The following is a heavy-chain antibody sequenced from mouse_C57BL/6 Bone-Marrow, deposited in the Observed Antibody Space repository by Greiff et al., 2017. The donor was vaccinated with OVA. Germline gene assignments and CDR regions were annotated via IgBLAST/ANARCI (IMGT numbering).Heavy chain of an antibody. CDR2: INPYNGGT. D-gene: IGHD1-1*01. CDR1: GYTFTDYY. J-gene: IGHJ2*01. CDR3: ARYYGSRGNYFDY. V-gene: IGHV1-19*01. Sequence: EVQLQQSGPVLVKPGASVKMSCKASGYTFTDYYMNWVKQSHGKSLEWIGVINPYNGGTSYNQKFKGKATLTVDKSSSTAYMELNSLTSEDSAVYYCARYYGSRGNYFDYWGQGTTLTVSS.